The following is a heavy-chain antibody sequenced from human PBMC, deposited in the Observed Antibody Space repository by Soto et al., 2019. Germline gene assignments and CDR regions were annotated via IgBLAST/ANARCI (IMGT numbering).Heavy chain of an antibody. Sequence: QVQLVQSGAEVRKPGSSVKVSCKISGDTFTKYAITWVRQAPGQGLEWGGGLIPVFGTANYAHKFRDRVTTTADESTRTVYMELSRLRSEDTAVYYCARPSGGLIRYLDPFESWGQGTQLTVSS. CDR2: LIPVFGTA. D-gene: IGHD3-3*01. J-gene: IGHJ4*02. CDR3: ARPSGGLIRYLDPFES. V-gene: IGHV1-69*01. CDR1: GDTFTKYA.